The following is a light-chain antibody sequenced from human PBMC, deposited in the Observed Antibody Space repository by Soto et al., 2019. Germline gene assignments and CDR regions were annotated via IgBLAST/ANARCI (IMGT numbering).Light chain of an antibody. CDR1: SGSVFPSHY. J-gene: IGLJ3*02. CDR2: STN. V-gene: IGLV8-61*01. Sequence: QTVVTQESSFSVSPGGTVTLTCGLSSGSVFPSHYPSWYQQTPGQAPRTLIYSTNTRSSGVPDRFSGSILGNKAALTITGAQTADDSDYYFVVYMGSGIWVFGGGTKLTVL. CDR3: VVYMGSGIWV.